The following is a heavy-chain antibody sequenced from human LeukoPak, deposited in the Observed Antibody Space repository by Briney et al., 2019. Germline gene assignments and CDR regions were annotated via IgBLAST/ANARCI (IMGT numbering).Heavy chain of an antibody. D-gene: IGHD4-17*01. CDR2: ISYDGSNK. CDR1: GFTFSSYA. Sequence: GGSLRLSCAASGFTFSSYAMHWVRQAPGKGLEWVAVISYDGSNKYYADSVKGRFTISRDNSKNTLYLQMNSLRAEDTAVYYCARAYYGDYDYGMDVWGKGTTVTVSS. CDR3: ARAYYGDYDYGMDV. J-gene: IGHJ6*04. V-gene: IGHV3-30-3*01.